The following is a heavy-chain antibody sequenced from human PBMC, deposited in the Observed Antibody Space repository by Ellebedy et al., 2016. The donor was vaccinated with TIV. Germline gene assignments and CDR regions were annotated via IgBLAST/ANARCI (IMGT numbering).Heavy chain of an antibody. J-gene: IGHJ4*02. CDR2: ISYDGSNK. CDR3: ARDLMSTTVTFGY. Sequence: GESLKISXAASGFTFSSYAMHWVRQAPGKGLEWVAVISYDGSNKYYADSVKGRFTISRDNSKNTLYLQMNSLRAEDTAVYYCARDLMSTTVTFGYWGQGTLVTVSS. V-gene: IGHV3-30-3*01. CDR1: GFTFSSYA. D-gene: IGHD4-17*01.